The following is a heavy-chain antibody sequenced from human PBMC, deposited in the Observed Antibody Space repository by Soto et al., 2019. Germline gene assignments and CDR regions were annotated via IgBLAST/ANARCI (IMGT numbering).Heavy chain of an antibody. CDR1: GDTFTTNS. D-gene: IGHD2-8*01. V-gene: IGHV1-69*06. CDR2: IIPVVGTT. J-gene: IGHJ4*02. CDR3: ARGLLYATTYFDY. Sequence: QVQLVQPGAEVKKPGSSVKVSCKASGDTFTTNSLNWERQAPGQGLDWMGGIIPVVGTTKYAQKYQDRVTITGDKSTNTAYMELRSLRSDDTAVYYCARGLLYATTYFDYWGQGTPVTVSS.